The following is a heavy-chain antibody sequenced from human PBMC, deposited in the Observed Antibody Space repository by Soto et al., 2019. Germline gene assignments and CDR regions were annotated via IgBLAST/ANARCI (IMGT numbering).Heavy chain of an antibody. CDR1: GASISSGDYY. Sequence: PSETLSLTCTVSGASISSGDYYWTWIRQPPGKGLEWIGSIYYSGSTNYNPSLKSRVTMSVDTSKNQFSLKLSSVTAADTAVYYCARHSWLQLLPQYWGQGTLVTVSS. J-gene: IGHJ1*01. CDR3: ARHSWLQLLPQY. CDR2: IYYSGST. V-gene: IGHV4-30-4*01. D-gene: IGHD5-12*01.